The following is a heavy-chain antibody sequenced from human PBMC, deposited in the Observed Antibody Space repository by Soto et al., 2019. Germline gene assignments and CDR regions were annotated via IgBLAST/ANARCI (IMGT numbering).Heavy chain of an antibody. D-gene: IGHD3-22*01. CDR1: GFTFSSHS. J-gene: IGHJ4*02. Sequence: GGSLRLSCVASGFTFSSHSMNWVRQAPGKGLEYVSSISTNGGSTDYADSVKGRFTISRDNSKNTVYLQMSSLRAEDTAVYYCVKGEYYYDSSGYYPFDYWGQGTLVTVSS. CDR2: ISTNGGST. CDR3: VKGEYYYDSSGYYPFDY. V-gene: IGHV3-64D*06.